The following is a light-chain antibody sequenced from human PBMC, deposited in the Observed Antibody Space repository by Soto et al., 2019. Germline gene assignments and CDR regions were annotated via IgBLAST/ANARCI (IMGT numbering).Light chain of an antibody. J-gene: IGKJ2*01. CDR1: QSIATF. V-gene: IGKV3-11*01. Sequence: EIVLTQSPATLSLSPGERATLSCRASQSIATFLTWYQQKPGQPPRLLIYDASKRATGIPARFSGSGSGTDFSLTISSLGPDDFAIYYCQQRTNWPPTHTFGQGTKLEIK. CDR2: DAS. CDR3: QQRTNWPPTHT.